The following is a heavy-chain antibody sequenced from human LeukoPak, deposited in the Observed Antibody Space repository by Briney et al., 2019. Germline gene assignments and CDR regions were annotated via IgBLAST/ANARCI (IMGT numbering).Heavy chain of an antibody. CDR3: ARGGDIVLVPAAFDY. V-gene: IGHV1-18*01. J-gene: IGHJ4*02. CDR1: GYTFTTYG. Sequence: ASVKVSCKASGYTFTTYGISWVRQAPGQGLEWMGWISVYNGNTNYAQKLQGRVTMTTDTSTSTAYMELRSLRSDDTAVYYCARGGDIVLVPAAFDYWGQGTLVTVSS. CDR2: ISVYNGNT. D-gene: IGHD2-2*01.